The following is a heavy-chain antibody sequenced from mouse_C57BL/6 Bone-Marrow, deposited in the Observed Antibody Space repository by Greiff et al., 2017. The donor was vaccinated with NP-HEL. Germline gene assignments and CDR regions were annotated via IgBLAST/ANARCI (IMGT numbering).Heavy chain of an antibody. CDR1: GFNIKNTY. CDR2: IDPANGNT. V-gene: IGHV14-3*01. CDR3: ARGYYYGSSYGRNYFDY. Sequence: VQLQQSVAELVRPGASVKLSCTASGFNIKNTYMHWVKQRPEQGLEWIGRIDPANGNTKYAPKFQGKATITADTSSNTAYLQLSSLTSEDTAIYYCARGYYYGSSYGRNYFDYWGQGTTLTVSS. J-gene: IGHJ2*01. D-gene: IGHD1-1*01.